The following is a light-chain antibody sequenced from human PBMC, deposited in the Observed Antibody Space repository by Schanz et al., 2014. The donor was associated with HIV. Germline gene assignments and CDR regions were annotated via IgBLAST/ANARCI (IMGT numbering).Light chain of an antibody. J-gene: IGLJ1*01. Sequence: QSALTQPASVSGSPGQSIAISCTGTSSDVGGYNYVSWYQQHPNKAPKLIIYDVNNRPSGVSNRFSGSKSGNTASLTISGLQAEDEADYFCCSLAASLTRVFGTGTKVTVL. CDR2: DVN. CDR1: SSDVGGYNY. V-gene: IGLV2-14*03. CDR3: CSLAASLTRV.